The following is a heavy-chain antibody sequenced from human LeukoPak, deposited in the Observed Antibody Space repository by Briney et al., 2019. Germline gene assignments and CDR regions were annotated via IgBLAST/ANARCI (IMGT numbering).Heavy chain of an antibody. V-gene: IGHV1-18*01. CDR2: ISAYNGNT. D-gene: IGHD1-20*01. J-gene: IGHJ4*02. Sequence: ASVKVSCKASGYTFTSYGISWVRQAPGQGLEWMGWISAYNGNTNYAQKLQGRVTMTTDTSTSTAYMELRSLRSDDTAVYYCARGKGITGTTKTLGYWGQGTLVTVSS. CDR1: GYTFTSYG. CDR3: ARGKGITGTTKTLGY.